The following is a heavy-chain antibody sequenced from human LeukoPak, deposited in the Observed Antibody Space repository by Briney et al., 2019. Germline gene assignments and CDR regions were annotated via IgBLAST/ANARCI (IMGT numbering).Heavy chain of an antibody. CDR1: GFSLSTSGEG. CDR2: LYWDDDE. CDR3: ARLYYDILTGYYHDAFDI. Sequence: SGPTLVNPTQTLTLTYTFSGFSLSTSGEGVGWIRQPPGKALEWLALLYWDDDERYSPSLKSRLTITKDTSKNQVVLTMTNMDPVDTATYYCARLYYDILTGYYHDAFDIWGQGTMVTVSS. V-gene: IGHV2-5*02. J-gene: IGHJ3*02. D-gene: IGHD3-9*01.